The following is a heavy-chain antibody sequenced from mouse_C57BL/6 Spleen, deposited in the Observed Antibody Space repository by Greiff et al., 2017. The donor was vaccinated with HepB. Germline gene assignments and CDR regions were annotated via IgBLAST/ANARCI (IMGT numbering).Heavy chain of an antibody. CDR1: GYAFSSSW. D-gene: IGHD3-2*02. CDR2: IYPGDGDT. V-gene: IGHV1-82*01. Sequence: VQLQQSGPELVKPGASVKISCKASGYAFSSSWMNWVKQRPGKGLEWIGRIYPGDGDTNYNGKFKGKATLTADKSSSTAYMQLSSLTSEDSAVYCCARHPAQASYYAMDYWGQGTSVTVSS. J-gene: IGHJ4*01. CDR3: ARHPAQASYYAMDY.